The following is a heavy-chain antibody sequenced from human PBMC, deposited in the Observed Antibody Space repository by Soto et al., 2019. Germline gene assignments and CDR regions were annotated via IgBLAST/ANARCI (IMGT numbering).Heavy chain of an antibody. CDR3: AIRGSLQYYYYYGMDV. D-gene: IGHD2-15*01. V-gene: IGHV4-4*02. CDR2: IYHSGST. CDR1: GGSISSSNW. Sequence: SETLSLTCAVSGGSISSSNWWSWVRQPPGKGLEWIGEIYHSGSTNYNPSLKGRVTISVDKSKNQFSLKLSSVTAADTAVYYYAIRGSLQYYYYYGMDVWGQGTTVT. J-gene: IGHJ6*02.